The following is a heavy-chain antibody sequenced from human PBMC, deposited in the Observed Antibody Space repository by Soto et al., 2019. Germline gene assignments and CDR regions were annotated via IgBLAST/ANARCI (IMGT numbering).Heavy chain of an antibody. CDR2: IYYSGST. CDR3: ARMNGSGSYYYYGMDV. J-gene: IGHJ6*02. Sequence: PSETLSLTCTVYGGSISSGGYYWSWIRQHPGKGLEWIGYIYYSGSTYYNPSLKSRVTISVDTSKNQFSLKLSSVTAADTAVYYCARMNGSGSYYYYGMDVWGQGTTVTVSS. CDR1: GGSISSGGYY. V-gene: IGHV4-31*03. D-gene: IGHD3-10*01.